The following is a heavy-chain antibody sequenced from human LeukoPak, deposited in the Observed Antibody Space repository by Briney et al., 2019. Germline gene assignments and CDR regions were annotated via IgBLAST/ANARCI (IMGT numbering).Heavy chain of an antibody. Sequence: ASVKVSCKLSGYSGIELDMLWVRQAPGKGLEWMGGFDREDGGTIYARKFQGRVTMTEDTSTDTAYMELSSLTSEDTAVYYCATHTISGVVTYAFQMWGRGTLVTVSS. J-gene: IGHJ3*02. V-gene: IGHV1-24*01. D-gene: IGHD3-3*01. CDR3: ATHTISGVVTYAFQM. CDR1: GYSGIELD. CDR2: FDREDGGT.